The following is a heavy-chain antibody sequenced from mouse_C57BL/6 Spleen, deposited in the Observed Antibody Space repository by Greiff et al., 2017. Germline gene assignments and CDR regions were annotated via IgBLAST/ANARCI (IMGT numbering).Heavy chain of an antibody. D-gene: IGHD3-2*02. CDR1: GFTFSSYA. V-gene: IGHV5-9-1*02. CDR3: TRGQLRLYAMDY. Sequence: DVMLVESGEGLVKPGGSLKLSCAASGFTFSSYAMSWVRQTPEKRLEWVAYISSGGDYIYYADTVKGRFTISRDNARNTLYLQMSSLKSEDTAMYYCTRGQLRLYAMDYWGQGTSVTVSS. J-gene: IGHJ4*01. CDR2: ISSGGDYI.